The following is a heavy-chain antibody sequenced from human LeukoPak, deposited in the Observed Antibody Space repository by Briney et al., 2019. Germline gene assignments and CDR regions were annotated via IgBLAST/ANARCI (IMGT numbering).Heavy chain of an antibody. Sequence: SETLSLTCAVYGGSFSGYYWSWIRQPPGKGLEWIGEINHSGSINYNPSLKSRVTISVDTSKNQFSLKLSSVTAADTAVYYCARRGWLQFHYWGQGTLVTVSS. CDR2: INHSGSI. CDR3: ARRGWLQFHY. CDR1: GGSFSGYY. D-gene: IGHD5-24*01. V-gene: IGHV4-34*01. J-gene: IGHJ4*02.